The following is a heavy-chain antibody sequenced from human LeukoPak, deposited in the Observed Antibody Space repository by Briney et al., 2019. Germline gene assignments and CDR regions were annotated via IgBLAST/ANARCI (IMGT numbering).Heavy chain of an antibody. CDR2: ISYDGSNK. Sequence: GGSLRLSCAASGFTFSSYVMHWVRQAPGKGLEWVAVISYDGSNKYYADSVKGRFTISRDNSKNTLYLQMNSLRAEDTAVYYCRTYSGYDWTNYFDYWGQGNLVTVSS. D-gene: IGHD5-12*01. CDR1: GFTFSSYV. CDR3: RTYSGYDWTNYFDY. V-gene: IGHV3-30*03. J-gene: IGHJ4*02.